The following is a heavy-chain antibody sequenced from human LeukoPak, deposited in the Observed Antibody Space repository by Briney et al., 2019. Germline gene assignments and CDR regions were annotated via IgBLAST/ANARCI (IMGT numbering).Heavy chain of an antibody. Sequence: PGGSLILSCAASGFTFSSYSVNWVRQAPGKGLEWVSSISSSSNYIYYADSVKGRFTISRDTAKNSLYLQMNSLRAEDTAVYYCARHLSGYSRDAFDIWGQGTMVTVSS. V-gene: IGHV3-21*01. CDR3: ARHLSGYSRDAFDI. J-gene: IGHJ3*02. CDR2: ISSSSNYI. CDR1: GFTFSSYS. D-gene: IGHD3-9*01.